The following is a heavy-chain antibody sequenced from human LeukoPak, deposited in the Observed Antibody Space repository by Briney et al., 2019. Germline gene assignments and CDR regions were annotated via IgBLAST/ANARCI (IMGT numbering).Heavy chain of an antibody. Sequence: GGSLRLSCAASGFTFDAYAMQWVRQAPGKGPDWVSVISGDGASTYYADSVKGRFTISRDTSKDFLYLQMNSLTTDDTALYYCAKVRYRGSYFDYWGQGTLVTVSS. CDR3: AKVRYRGSYFDY. V-gene: IGHV3-43*02. CDR2: ISGDGAST. D-gene: IGHD1-26*01. CDR1: GFTFDAYA. J-gene: IGHJ4*02.